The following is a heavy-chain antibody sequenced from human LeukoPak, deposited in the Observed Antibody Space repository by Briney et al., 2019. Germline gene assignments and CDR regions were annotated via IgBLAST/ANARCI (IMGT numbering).Heavy chain of an antibody. CDR3: AREVESGVMDV. D-gene: IGHD6-25*01. CDR1: GFTVSSNY. J-gene: IGHJ6*02. CDR2: IYSGGST. V-gene: IGHV3-53*05. Sequence: TGGSLRFSCAASGFTVSSNYMSWVRQAPGKGLEWVSVIYSGGSTYYADSVKGRFTISRDNSKNTLYLQMNSLRAEDTAVYYCAREVESGVMDVWGQGTTVTVSS.